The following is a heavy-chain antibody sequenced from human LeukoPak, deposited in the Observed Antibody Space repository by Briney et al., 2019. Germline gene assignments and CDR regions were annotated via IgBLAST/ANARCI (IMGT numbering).Heavy chain of an antibody. CDR3: ARDGAMVFDY. J-gene: IGHJ4*02. Sequence: GGSLRLSCAASGFTFSSYSMNWVRQAPGKGLEWVSSISSGNIYIYYADSVKGRFTISRDNAKNSLYLQLNSLRAEDTAVYYCARDGAMVFDYWGQGTLVTVSS. D-gene: IGHD5-18*01. V-gene: IGHV3-21*01. CDR1: GFTFSSYS. CDR2: ISSGNIYI.